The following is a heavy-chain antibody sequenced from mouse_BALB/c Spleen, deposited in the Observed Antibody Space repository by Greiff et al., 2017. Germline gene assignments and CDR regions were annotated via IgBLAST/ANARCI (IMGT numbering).Heavy chain of an antibody. CDR3: ARIPYQSYYFDY. J-gene: IGHJ2*01. D-gene: IGHD5-1-1*01. Sequence: EVMLVESGGGLVKPGGSLKLSCAASGFTFSSYAMSWVRQTPEKRLEWVATISSGGSYTYYPDSVKGRFTISRDNAKNTLYLQMSSLRSEDTAMYYCARIPYQSYYFDYWGQGTTLTVSS. CDR2: ISSGGSYT. V-gene: IGHV5-9-1*01. CDR1: GFTFSSYA.